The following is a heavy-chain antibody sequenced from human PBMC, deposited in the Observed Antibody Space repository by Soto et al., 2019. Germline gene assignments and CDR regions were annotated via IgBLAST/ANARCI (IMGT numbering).Heavy chain of an antibody. CDR2: ISADNGNT. V-gene: IGHV1-18*01. D-gene: IGHD2-15*01. CDR3: ARDHSRTYYYYYGMEV. Sequence: QVQLVHSGAEVKKPGASVKVSCTASGYTFTSYGIILVRQSPGQGLEWMGWISADNGNTNYAQKLQSRVTMTTDTSTSTAYMELRSLRYDDTDGYYCARDHSRTYYYYYGMEVCGQWTTVTVYS. CDR1: GYTFTSYG. J-gene: IGHJ6*02.